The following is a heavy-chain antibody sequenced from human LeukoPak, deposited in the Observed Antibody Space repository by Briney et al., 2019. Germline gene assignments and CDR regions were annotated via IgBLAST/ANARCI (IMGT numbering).Heavy chain of an antibody. CDR2: INPSDGRT. D-gene: IGHD6-13*01. Sequence: GVSVKVSCKASGYTFIGYYMHWARQAPGQGLEWMGIINPSDGRTIYAQKFQGRVTMTRDTSTNTVYMEQSSLRSEDTAVYYCAREGPGTGKYFDYWAREPWSPSPQ. CDR3: AREGPGTGKYFDY. V-gene: IGHV1-46*01. J-gene: IGHJ4*02. CDR1: GYTFIGYY.